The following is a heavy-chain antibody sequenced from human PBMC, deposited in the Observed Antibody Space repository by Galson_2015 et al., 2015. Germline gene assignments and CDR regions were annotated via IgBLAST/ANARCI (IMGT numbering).Heavy chain of an antibody. D-gene: IGHD3-22*01. V-gene: IGHV4-59*12. CDR1: GGSMNNYY. Sequence: ETLSLTCTVSGGSMNNYYWSWIRQPPGKEPEWIGYIYYSGSTSYNPSLKSRVTISLDSAKNSLYLQMNSLRAEDTAVYYCARLYYDTSGIDSFDVWGPGTMVTVPP. J-gene: IGHJ3*01. CDR3: ARLYYDTSGIDSFDV. CDR2: IYYSGST.